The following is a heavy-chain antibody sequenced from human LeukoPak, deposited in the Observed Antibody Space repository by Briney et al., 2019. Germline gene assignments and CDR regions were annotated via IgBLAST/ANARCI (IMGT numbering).Heavy chain of an antibody. J-gene: IGHJ4*02. V-gene: IGHV4-39*01. D-gene: IGHD4-17*01. Sequence: PSETLPLTCTVSGGSVSSSTYYCSWIRQPPGKGLEWIGYIYYIGSTYYNPSLKSRVTISVDTSKNQFSLKLSSVTAADTAVYYCARLAGSPYGDYGSYFDYWGQGTLVTVSS. CDR2: IYYIGST. CDR3: ARLAGSPYGDYGSYFDY. CDR1: GGSVSSSTYY.